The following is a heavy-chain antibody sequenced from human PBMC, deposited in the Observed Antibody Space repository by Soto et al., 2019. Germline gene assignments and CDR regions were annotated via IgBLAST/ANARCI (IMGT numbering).Heavy chain of an antibody. Sequence: HPGGSLRLSCAASGFTFSSYAMSWVRQAPGKGLEWVSAISGSGGSTYYADSVKGRFTISRDNSKNTLYLQMNSLRAEDTAVYYCAQHSGYYPRSYFDYWGQGTLVTVSS. J-gene: IGHJ4*02. CDR3: AQHSGYYPRSYFDY. CDR2: ISGSGGST. CDR1: GFTFSSYA. V-gene: IGHV3-23*01. D-gene: IGHD3-3*01.